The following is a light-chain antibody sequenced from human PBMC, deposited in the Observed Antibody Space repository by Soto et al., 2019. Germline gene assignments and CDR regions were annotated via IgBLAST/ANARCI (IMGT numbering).Light chain of an antibody. V-gene: IGKV3-15*01. J-gene: IGKJ1*01. CDR2: GAS. Sequence: EIVMTQSPATLSVSPGERATLSCRASQSVSSNLAWYQQKPGQAPRLLIYGASTRATGIPARFSGSGSGTEFTLTISSQQSEDFAVYYCQQYNNWPPVTFGQGTKVEIK. CDR1: QSVSSN. CDR3: QQYNNWPPVT.